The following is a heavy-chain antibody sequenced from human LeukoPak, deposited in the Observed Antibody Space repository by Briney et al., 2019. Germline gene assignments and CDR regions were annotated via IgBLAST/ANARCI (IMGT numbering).Heavy chain of an antibody. J-gene: IGHJ4*02. CDR1: GGSISSSTYY. CDR3: ARQSALGYCSGGSCQAFDY. V-gene: IGHV4-39*01. D-gene: IGHD2-15*01. Sequence: SETLSLTCTVSGGSISSSTYYWGWIRQPPGKGLEWIGSIYYSGSTYYNPSLKSRVTLSVDTSKNQFSLKLSSVTAADTAVYYCARQSALGYCSGGSCQAFDYWGQGTLVTVSS. CDR2: IYYSGST.